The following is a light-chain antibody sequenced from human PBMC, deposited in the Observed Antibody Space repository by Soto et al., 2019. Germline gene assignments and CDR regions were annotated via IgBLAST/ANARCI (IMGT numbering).Light chain of an antibody. V-gene: IGKV3-15*01. Sequence: EIVMTQSPATLSVSPGERATLSCRASQTVSSNLAWYQQKPGQAPRLLIYAASTRATDIPARFSGSGSGTELTLTISSLQSEDFAVYYCQQYNDWPPRTFGQGTKVEIK. CDR1: QTVSSN. CDR2: AAS. CDR3: QQYNDWPPRT. J-gene: IGKJ1*01.